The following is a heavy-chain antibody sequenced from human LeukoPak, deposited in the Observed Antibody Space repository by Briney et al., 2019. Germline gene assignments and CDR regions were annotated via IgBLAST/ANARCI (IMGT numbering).Heavy chain of an antibody. CDR2: INHSGTT. CDR3: ARGRTPTPGVYQLQPPLW. V-gene: IGHV4-34*01. Sequence: SETLSLTCAVYGGPFSGYYWSWIRHPPGEGLEWIGEINHSGTTNYNPSLKSRDTISVDTSKNQFSLRLTSVPAAHTAVYYCARGRTPTPGVYQLQPPLWWGQGALVTVSS. D-gene: IGHD2-2*01. J-gene: IGHJ1*01. CDR1: GGPFSGYY.